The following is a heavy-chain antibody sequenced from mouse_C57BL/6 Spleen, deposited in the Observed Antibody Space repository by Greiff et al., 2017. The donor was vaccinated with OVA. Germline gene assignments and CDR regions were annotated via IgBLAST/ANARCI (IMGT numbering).Heavy chain of an antibody. CDR3: ARQDDHAWFAY. V-gene: IGHV5-6*01. CDR2: ISSGGSYT. D-gene: IGHD2-4*01. Sequence: EVMLVESGGDLVKPGGSLKLSCAASGFTFSSYGMSWVRQTPDKRLEWVATISSGGSYTYYPDSVKGRFTISRDNAKNTLYLQMSSLKSEDTAMYYCARQDDHAWFAYWGQGTLVTVSA. CDR1: GFTFSSYG. J-gene: IGHJ3*01.